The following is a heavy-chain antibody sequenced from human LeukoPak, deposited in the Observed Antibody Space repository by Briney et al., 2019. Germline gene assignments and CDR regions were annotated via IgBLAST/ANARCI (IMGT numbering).Heavy chain of an antibody. CDR3: ARDSVGWFGELSGAFDI. CDR1: GFTFSDYY. CDR2: ISSSSSYT. D-gene: IGHD3-10*01. Sequence: KPGRSLRLSCAASGFTFSDYYMSWIRQAPGKGLEWVSYISSSSSYTNYADSVKGRFTISRDNAKNSLYLQMNSLRAEDTAVYYCARDSVGWFGELSGAFDIWGQGTMVTVSS. J-gene: IGHJ3*02. V-gene: IGHV3-11*05.